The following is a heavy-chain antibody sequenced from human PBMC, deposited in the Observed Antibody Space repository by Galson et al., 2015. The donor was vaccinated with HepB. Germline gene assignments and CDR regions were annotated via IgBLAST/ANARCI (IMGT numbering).Heavy chain of an antibody. CDR1: GDSFSNSG. CDR2: FSGYDHST. D-gene: IGHD1-7*01. V-gene: IGHV1-18*01. J-gene: IGHJ6*02. CDR3: ARDSRLELRLNNYFSYGMDV. Sequence: SVKVSCKASGDSFSNSGRSWIRQAPGAGLEWLGRFSGYDHSTNNVQKFQGRVTMTADASTGRAYLELRNLRSDDTAVYFCARDSRLELRLNNYFSYGMDVWGQGSAVTVSS.